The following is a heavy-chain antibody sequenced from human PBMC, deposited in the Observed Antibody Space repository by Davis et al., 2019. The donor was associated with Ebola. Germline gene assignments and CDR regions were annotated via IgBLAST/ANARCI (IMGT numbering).Heavy chain of an antibody. Sequence: PSETLSLTCAISGNSVSINSGGWNWIRQSPSRGLEWLGRTYYNSKWYSDYAVSVKSRITINPDTSKNQFSLQLNSVTPEDTALYYCARGWFRGGMDVWGEGTTVTVSS. D-gene: IGHD3-10*01. V-gene: IGHV6-1*01. CDR1: GNSVSINSGG. CDR2: TYYNSKWYS. CDR3: ARGWFRGGMDV. J-gene: IGHJ6*04.